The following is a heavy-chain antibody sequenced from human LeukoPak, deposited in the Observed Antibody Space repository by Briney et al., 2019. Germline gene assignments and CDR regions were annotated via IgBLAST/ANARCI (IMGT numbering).Heavy chain of an antibody. CDR2: IIPIFGTA. D-gene: IGHD3-10*01. V-gene: IGHV1-69*01. Sequence: GSSVKVSCKASGGTFSSYAISWVRQAPGQGLEWMGGIIPIFGTANYAQKFQGRVTITADESTSTAYMELSSLRSEDTAVYYCARAYYYGSGSHPYYYYGMDVWGQGTTVTVSS. CDR3: ARAYYYGSGSHPYYYYGMDV. J-gene: IGHJ6*02. CDR1: GGTFSSYA.